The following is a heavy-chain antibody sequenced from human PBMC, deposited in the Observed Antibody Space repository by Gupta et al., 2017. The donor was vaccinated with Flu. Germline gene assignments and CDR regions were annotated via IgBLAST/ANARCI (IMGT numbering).Heavy chain of an antibody. Sequence: ASGYDFTSYDLTWVRQAAGQGLEYMGWVNPNSGNTGYEQKFQGRVTMTRNISTSTAYMELTSLRSDDTAVYYCARNVAPDYWGQGTLVTVSS. D-gene: IGHD5-12*01. CDR3: ARNVAPDY. V-gene: IGHV1-8*01. CDR2: VNPNSGNT. CDR1: GYDFTSYD. J-gene: IGHJ4*02.